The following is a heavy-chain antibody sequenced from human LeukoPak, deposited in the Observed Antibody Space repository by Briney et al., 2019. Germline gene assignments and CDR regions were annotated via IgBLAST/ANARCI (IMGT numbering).Heavy chain of an antibody. J-gene: IGHJ6*02. CDR1: SGSISSSNW. V-gene: IGHV4-4*02. CDR3: ARVPSPTGRVYGMDV. Sequence: SGTLSLTCAVSSGSISSSNWWSWVRQPPGKGLEWIGEIYHSGSTNYNPSLKSRVTISVDKSKNQFSLKLSSVTAADTAVYYCARVPSPTGRVYGMDVWGQGTTVTVSS. D-gene: IGHD1-1*01. CDR2: IYHSGST.